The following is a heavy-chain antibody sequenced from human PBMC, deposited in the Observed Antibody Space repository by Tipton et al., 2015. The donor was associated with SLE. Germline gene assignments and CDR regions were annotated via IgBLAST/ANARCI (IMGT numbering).Heavy chain of an antibody. CDR1: GGSISSGGYY. Sequence: TLSLTCTVSGGSISSGGYYWSWIRQHPGKGLEWIGYIYYSGSTYYNPSLKSRVTISVDTSKNQFSLKLSSVTAADTAVYYCARELGEQWLERNNSFDPWGQGTLVSVSS. CDR3: ARELGEQWLERNNSFDP. V-gene: IGHV4-31*03. CDR2: IYYSGST. D-gene: IGHD6-19*01. J-gene: IGHJ5*02.